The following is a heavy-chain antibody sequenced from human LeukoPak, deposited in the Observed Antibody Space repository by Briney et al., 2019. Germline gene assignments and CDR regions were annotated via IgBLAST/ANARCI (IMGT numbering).Heavy chain of an antibody. D-gene: IGHD5-18*01. J-gene: IGHJ4*02. V-gene: IGHV3-11*01. CDR3: ARAPLAMVNPVDY. Sequence: PGGSLRLSCAASGFTFSDYYMSWIRQAPGKGAEWVSYISSSGSTIYYADSVKGRFTISRDNAKNSLYLQMNSLRAEDTAVYYCARAPLAMVNPVDYWGQGTLVTVSS. CDR1: GFTFSDYY. CDR2: ISSSGSTI.